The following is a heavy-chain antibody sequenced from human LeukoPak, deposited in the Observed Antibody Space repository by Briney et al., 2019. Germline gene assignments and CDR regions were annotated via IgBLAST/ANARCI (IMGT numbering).Heavy chain of an antibody. V-gene: IGHV1-46*01. Sequence: ASVKVSCKASGYTFFHDHVHWVRQAPGQGLEWMGILNPSGGNTIYAPKFQGRLTMTRDTSTTTVYMELSSLRSEDTAVYYCATVDTTMGVYVDYWGQGTLVTVSS. CDR2: LNPSGGNT. J-gene: IGHJ4*02. CDR1: GYTFFHDH. D-gene: IGHD5-18*01. CDR3: ATVDTTMGVYVDY.